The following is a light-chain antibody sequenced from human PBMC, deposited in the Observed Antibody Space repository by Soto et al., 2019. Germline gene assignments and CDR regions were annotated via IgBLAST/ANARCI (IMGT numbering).Light chain of an antibody. CDR2: DAS. CDR3: QQYDNLLT. Sequence: EIQMTQSPSSLSASVGDRVTITCQASQGVSNYLNWYQQKPGNAPQLLIYDASNLESRVPSRCSGSGSGTDFTFTISSLQPEDIATYYCQQYDNLLTFGGGTKVDIK. CDR1: QGVSNY. V-gene: IGKV1-33*01. J-gene: IGKJ4*01.